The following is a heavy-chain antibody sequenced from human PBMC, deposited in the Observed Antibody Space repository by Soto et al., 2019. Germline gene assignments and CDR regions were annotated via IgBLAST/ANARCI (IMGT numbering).Heavy chain of an antibody. V-gene: IGHV1-18*01. CDR1: GYTFTSYG. CDR3: ARSGSYYPARNWFGP. Sequence: QLVQSGVEMKNPGASVKVSCKASGYTFTSYGISWVRQAPGQGLEWMGWISGFNDDTNHAQKFQGRVTETKDTSTSTAYMELRSLKSDDTAMYYCARSGSYYPARNWFGPWGQGTLVIVSS. D-gene: IGHD3-10*01. J-gene: IGHJ5*02. CDR2: ISGFNDDT.